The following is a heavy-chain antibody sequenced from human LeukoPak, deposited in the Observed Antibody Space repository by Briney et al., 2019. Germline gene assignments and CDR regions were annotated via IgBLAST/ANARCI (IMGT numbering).Heavy chain of an antibody. D-gene: IGHD3-22*01. CDR1: GVSFSGYY. CDR3: ARDYYDSSGHLAHDAFDI. J-gene: IGHJ3*02. Sequence: SETLSLTCAVYGVSFSGYYWSWLRQPPGKGLEWLGEINHSGSTNYNPSLKSRVTISVDPSKNQFSLKLSSVTAADTAVYYCARDYYDSSGHLAHDAFDIWGQGTMVTVSS. CDR2: INHSGST. V-gene: IGHV4-34*01.